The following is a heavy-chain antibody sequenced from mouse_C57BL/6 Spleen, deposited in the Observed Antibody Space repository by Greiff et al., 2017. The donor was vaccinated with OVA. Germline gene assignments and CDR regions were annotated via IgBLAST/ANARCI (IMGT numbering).Heavy chain of an antibody. CDR1: GYTFPSYW. CDR2: IHPNSGST. Sequence: QVQLQQSGAELVKPGASVKLSCKASGYTFPSYWMHWVKQRPGQGLEWIGMIHPNSGSTNYNEKFKSKATLTVDKSSSTAYMQLSSLTSEDSAVYYCARSGLGLRNFDVWGTGTTVTVSS. CDR3: ARSGLGLRNFDV. V-gene: IGHV1-64*01. J-gene: IGHJ1*03. D-gene: IGHD4-1*01.